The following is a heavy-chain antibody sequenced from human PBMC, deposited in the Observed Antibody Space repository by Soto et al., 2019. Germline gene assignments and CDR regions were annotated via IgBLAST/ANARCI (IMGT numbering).Heavy chain of an antibody. CDR3: AKGIQLTPPDLYYYYGMDV. CDR1: GFTLRSYG. J-gene: IGHJ6*02. D-gene: IGHD5-18*01. V-gene: IGHV3-30*18. CDR2: ISYDGSNK. Sequence: QVQLVESGGGVVQPGRSLRLSCAASGFTLRSYGMHWVRQAPDKGLEWVAVISYDGSNKYYADSVKGRFTISRDNSKNTLYLQMNSLRAEDTAVYYCAKGIQLTPPDLYYYYGMDVWGQGTTVTVSS.